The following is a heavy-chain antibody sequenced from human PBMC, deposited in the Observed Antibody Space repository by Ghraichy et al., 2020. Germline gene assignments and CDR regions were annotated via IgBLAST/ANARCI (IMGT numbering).Heavy chain of an antibody. J-gene: IGHJ6*02. CDR2: IYYSGST. D-gene: IGHD3-10*01. CDR3: ARVKSYYYGSGSYYNPSLYYYYYYGMDV. V-gene: IGHV4-59*01. Sequence: SQTLSLTCAVYGGSFSGYYWSWIRQPPGKGLEWIGYIYYSGSTNYNPSLKSRVTISVDTSKNQFSLKLSSVTAADTAVYYCARVKSYYYGSGSYYNPSLYYYYYYGMDVWGQGTTVTVSS. CDR1: GGSFSGYY.